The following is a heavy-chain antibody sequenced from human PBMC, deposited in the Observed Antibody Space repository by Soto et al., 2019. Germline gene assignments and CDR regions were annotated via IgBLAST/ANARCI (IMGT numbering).Heavy chain of an antibody. D-gene: IGHD1-7*01. CDR1: GYTFTSYG. V-gene: IGHV1-18*01. CDR2: ISVYNGNT. J-gene: IGHJ4*02. Sequence: QVQLVQSGAEVKKPGASVKVSCKASGYTFTSYGISWVRQAPGQGLEWMGWISVYNGNTKYAQKVQGRVTMTTDTSTRTAYMALRSLRSDDTAVYYCARDPELFDYWGQGTLVTVSS. CDR3: ARDPELFDY.